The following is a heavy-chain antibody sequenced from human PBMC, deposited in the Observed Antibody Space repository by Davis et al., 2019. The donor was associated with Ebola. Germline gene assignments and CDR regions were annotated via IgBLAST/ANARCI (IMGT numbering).Heavy chain of an antibody. D-gene: IGHD1-1*01. Sequence: ASVKVSCKASGYTFTGYYMHWVRQAPGQGLEWMGRINPNSGGTNYAQKFQGRVTMTRDTSISTAYMEVGSLRSDDTAVYFCARAQFPTTSDHWGQGTLVPVSS. V-gene: IGHV1-2*06. J-gene: IGHJ4*02. CDR1: GYTFTGYY. CDR3: ARAQFPTTSDH. CDR2: INPNSGGT.